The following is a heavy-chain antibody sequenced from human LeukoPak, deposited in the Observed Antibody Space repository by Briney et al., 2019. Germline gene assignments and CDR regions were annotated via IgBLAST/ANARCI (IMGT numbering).Heavy chain of an antibody. V-gene: IGHV3-23*01. J-gene: IGHJ5*02. CDR2: ISNGKT. CDR3: VREAGYCSPVCVKTNWFDP. D-gene: IGHD2-15*01. Sequence: GGSLRLSCAASGFPFSSHAMSWVRQPPGKGLEWVAAISNGKTYYADSVRGRFAISRDDSTNTVYLHMNSLSDEDPALYHCVREAGYCSPVCVKTNWFDPWGQGNLVTVSS. CDR1: GFPFSSHA.